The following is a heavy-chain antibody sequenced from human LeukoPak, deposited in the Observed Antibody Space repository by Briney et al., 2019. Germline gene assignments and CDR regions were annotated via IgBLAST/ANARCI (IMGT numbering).Heavy chain of an antibody. CDR3: ARGYCSGGSCYSDFDY. Sequence: ASVKVSCKASGYTFTSYDINWVRQATGQGLEWMGWMNPNSGNTGYAQKFQGRVTMTRNTSISTAYMELSSLRSEDTAVYYCARGYCSGGSCYSDFDYWGQGTLATVSS. V-gene: IGHV1-8*01. CDR1: GYTFTSYD. J-gene: IGHJ4*02. D-gene: IGHD2-15*01. CDR2: MNPNSGNT.